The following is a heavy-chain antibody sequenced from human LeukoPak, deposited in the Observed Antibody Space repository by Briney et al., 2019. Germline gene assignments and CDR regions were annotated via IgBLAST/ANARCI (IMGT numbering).Heavy chain of an antibody. CDR3: ARGKARRTHFDY. D-gene: IGHD6-6*01. J-gene: IGHJ4*02. Sequence: SETLSLTCAVYGGSFSGYYWSWIRQPPGKGLEWIGEINHSGSTNYNSSLKSRVTISVDTSKNQFSLKLSSVTAADTAVYYCARGKARRTHFDYWGQGTLVTVSS. CDR2: INHSGST. CDR1: GGSFSGYY. V-gene: IGHV4-34*01.